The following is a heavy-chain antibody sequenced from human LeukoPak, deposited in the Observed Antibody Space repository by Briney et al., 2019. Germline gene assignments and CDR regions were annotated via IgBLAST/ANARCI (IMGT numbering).Heavy chain of an antibody. CDR3: ASGRDPYYYYGMDV. Sequence: GRSLRLSCAASGFTFSSYGMHWVRQAPGKGLEGVAVISYDGSNKYYADSVKGRFTISRDNPKNTLYLQMNSLRAEDTAVYYCASGRDPYYYYGMDVWGQGTTVTVSS. J-gene: IGHJ6*02. CDR1: GFTFSSYG. CDR2: ISYDGSNK. V-gene: IGHV3-30*19.